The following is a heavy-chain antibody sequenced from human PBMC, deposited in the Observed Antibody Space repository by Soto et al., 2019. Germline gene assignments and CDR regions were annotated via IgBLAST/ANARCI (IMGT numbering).Heavy chain of an antibody. CDR1: GFTFSSYS. CDR2: ISSSSSNI. Sequence: EVQLVESGGGLVKPGGSLRLSCAASGFTFSSYSMYWGRQAPGKGLEWVSSISSSSSNIYYADSVKGRFTISRDNAKNSLYLQMNSLRADDTAVYYCARGVKGSHYCGQGSLVTVSS. CDR3: ARGVKGSHY. J-gene: IGHJ4*02. D-gene: IGHD3-10*01. V-gene: IGHV3-21*01.